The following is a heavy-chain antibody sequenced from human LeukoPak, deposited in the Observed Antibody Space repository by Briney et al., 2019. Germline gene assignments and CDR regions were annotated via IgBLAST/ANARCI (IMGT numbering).Heavy chain of an antibody. V-gene: IGHV4-4*09. CDR3: ARPARGGGAFDI. D-gene: IGHD3-10*01. Sequence: SETLSLTCTVSGGSISSYYWSWLRQPPGKGLEWIGYIYTSGSANYNPSLKSRVTISVDTSKNQFSLKLSSVTAADTAVYYCARPARGGGAFDIWGQGTIVTVSS. J-gene: IGHJ3*02. CDR2: IYTSGSA. CDR1: GGSISSYY.